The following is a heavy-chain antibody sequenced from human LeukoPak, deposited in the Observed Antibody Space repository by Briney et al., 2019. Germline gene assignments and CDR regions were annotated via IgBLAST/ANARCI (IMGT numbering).Heavy chain of an antibody. V-gene: IGHV3-23*01. CDR1: GFTFSYYA. CDR2: ISGSGGSA. J-gene: IGHJ4*02. Sequence: QPGGSLRLSCAASGFTFSYYAMTWVRKAPGKGLEWVSAISGSGGSAYYADSVKGRFTISSDNSKNTLYLQMNSLRAEDTAVYYCAKVQGNWGYPYYLDYRGQGTLVTVSS. CDR3: AKVQGNWGYPYYLDY. D-gene: IGHD7-27*01.